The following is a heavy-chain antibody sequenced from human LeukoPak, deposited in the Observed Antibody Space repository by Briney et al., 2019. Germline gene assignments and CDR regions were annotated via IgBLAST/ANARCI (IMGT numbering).Heavy chain of an antibody. D-gene: IGHD3-3*01. V-gene: IGHV3-23*01. Sequence: PGGSLRLSRAASGFTFSTYAMNWVRQAPGKGLEWVSLISGSGGRTYTTDSVKGRFTISRDNAKNSLYLQMNSLRAEDTAVYYCARVGFGVVGYYYMDVWGKGTTVTVSS. CDR2: ISGSGGRT. CDR3: ARVGFGVVGYYYMDV. J-gene: IGHJ6*03. CDR1: GFTFSTYA.